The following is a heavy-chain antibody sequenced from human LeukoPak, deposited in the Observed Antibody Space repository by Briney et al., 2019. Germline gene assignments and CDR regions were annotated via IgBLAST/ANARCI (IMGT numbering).Heavy chain of an antibody. D-gene: IGHD1-26*01. J-gene: IGHJ6*02. Sequence: PSETLSPTCTVSGDSINNYYWSWIRQPPGKGLEWTGYVSYSATPDYNPSLKSRVTISLDTSRNQFSLQLSSVTAADTAVYYCARQKWDRLTYYYFGLDVWGQGTTVTVSS. V-gene: IGHV4-59*08. CDR3: ARQKWDRLTYYYFGLDV. CDR1: GDSINNYY. CDR2: VSYSATP.